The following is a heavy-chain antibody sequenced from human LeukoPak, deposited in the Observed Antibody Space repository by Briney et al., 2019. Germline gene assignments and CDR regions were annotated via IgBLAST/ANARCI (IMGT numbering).Heavy chain of an antibody. V-gene: IGHV3-48*01. CDR1: GFTFSVYS. Sequence: GGSLRLSCAASGFTFSVYSMNWVRQAPGKGLEWVSYISSGSTTIYYADSVKGRFTVSRDNPKNTLYLQLNSLRAEDTAVYFCAKRGVVIRVILVGFHKEAYYFDSWGQGALVTVSS. CDR3: AKRGVVIRVILVGFHKEAYYFDS. J-gene: IGHJ4*02. CDR2: ISSGSTTI. D-gene: IGHD2-21*01.